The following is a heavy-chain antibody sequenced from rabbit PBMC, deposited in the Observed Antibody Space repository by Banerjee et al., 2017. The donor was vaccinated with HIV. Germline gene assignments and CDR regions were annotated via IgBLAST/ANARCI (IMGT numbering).Heavy chain of an antibody. CDR3: ARGIRSAGVSMYRTF. D-gene: IGHD4-2*01. CDR1: GFDLSSSYY. Sequence: QEQLEESGGDLVKPEGSLTLTCKASGFDLSSSYYMCWVRQAPGKGLEWIACIVTGSSGSTWYASWVNGRFTISRSTSLNTVDLKMTSLTAADTATYFCARGIRSAGVSMYRTFWGQGTLVTVS. CDR2: IVTGSSGST. V-gene: IGHV1S43*01. J-gene: IGHJ3*01.